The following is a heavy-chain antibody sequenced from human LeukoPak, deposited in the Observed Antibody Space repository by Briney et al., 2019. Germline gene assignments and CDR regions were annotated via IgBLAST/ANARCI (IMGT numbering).Heavy chain of an antibody. CDR2: IYYSGST. J-gene: IGHJ4*02. CDR3: ARTTRQTATFDY. Sequence: SETLSLTCTVSGGSISSSSYYWGWIRQPPGEGLEWFGSIYYSGSTYYNPSLKSRVTISVDTSKNQFSLKLSSVTAADTAVYYCARTTRQTATFDYWGQGTLVTVSS. CDR1: GGSISSSSYY. V-gene: IGHV4-39*01. D-gene: IGHD1-1*01.